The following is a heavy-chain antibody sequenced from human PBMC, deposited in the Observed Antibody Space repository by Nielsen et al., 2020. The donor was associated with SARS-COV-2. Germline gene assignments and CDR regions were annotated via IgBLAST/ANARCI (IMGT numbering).Heavy chain of an antibody. V-gene: IGHV1-3*01. CDR2: IHAGNGNT. CDR3: VIVTAALAFDP. D-gene: IGHD3-16*02. J-gene: IGHJ5*02. CDR1: GTTSTNYH. Sequence: ASVKVSCKASGTTSTNYHIHWVRQTPGQRFEWMGWIHAGNGNTKYSQKFQDRITITRDTAAATAFMELTSLKSEDTAVYFCVIVTAALAFDPWGQGSLVTVSS.